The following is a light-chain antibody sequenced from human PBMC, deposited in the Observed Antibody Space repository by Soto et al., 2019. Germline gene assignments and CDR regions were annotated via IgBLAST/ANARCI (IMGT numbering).Light chain of an antibody. CDR2: DVS. J-gene: IGLJ2*01. CDR3: SSYTSSSTRVV. CDR1: SSDVDGYNY. Sequence: QSVLTQPASVSGSPGQSITISCTGTSSDVDGYNYVSWYQQHPGKAPKLMIYDVSNRPSGVSNRFSGSKSGNTASLTISGLQAEDEADYYCSSYTSSSTRVVFGGGTKLTVL. V-gene: IGLV2-14*01.